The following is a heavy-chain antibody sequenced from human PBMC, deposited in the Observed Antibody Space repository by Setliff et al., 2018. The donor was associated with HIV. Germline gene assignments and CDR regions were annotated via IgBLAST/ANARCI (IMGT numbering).Heavy chain of an antibody. Sequence: PSETLSLTCAVSGGSISSDNWWTWVRQAPGKGLEWIGEIYHSEYTNYNPSLKSRVPMSVDKSKNQFSVKLTSVTAADTAVYYCARGHCSGTNCYGVDYYGMDVWGQGTTVTAP. V-gene: IGHV4-4*02. CDR2: IYHSEYT. CDR1: GGSISSDNW. D-gene: IGHD2-2*01. CDR3: ARGHCSGTNCYGVDYYGMDV. J-gene: IGHJ6*02.